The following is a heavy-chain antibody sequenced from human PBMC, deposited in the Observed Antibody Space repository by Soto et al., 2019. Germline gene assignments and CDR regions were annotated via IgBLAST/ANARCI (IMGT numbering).Heavy chain of an antibody. CDR2: IYYSGST. Sequence: SETLSLTCTVSGGSISTSSYYWGWIRQPPGKGLEWIGSIYYSGSTYYNPSLKSRVTISVDTSKNQFSLKLSSVTAADTAVYYCARDYDSSGDYWRQGTLVTVSS. V-gene: IGHV4-39*01. D-gene: IGHD3-22*01. CDR3: ARDYDSSGDY. J-gene: IGHJ4*02. CDR1: GGSISTSSYY.